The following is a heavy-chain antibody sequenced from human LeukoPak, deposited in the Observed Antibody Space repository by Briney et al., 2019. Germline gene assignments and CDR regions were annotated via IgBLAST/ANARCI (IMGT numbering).Heavy chain of an antibody. J-gene: IGHJ5*02. CDR1: GFTFYNYA. CDR3: AKPLGYCTGGVCYSNYFDP. D-gene: IGHD2-8*02. V-gene: IGHV3-23*01. Sequence: GGSLRLSCAASGFTFYNYAMSWVRQAPGKGLEWVSTISGSGGNTYYADSVKGRFTISRDNSENTLYLQMNSLRAEDTAVYYCAKPLGYCTGGVCYSNYFDPWGQGTLVTVS. CDR2: ISGSGGNT.